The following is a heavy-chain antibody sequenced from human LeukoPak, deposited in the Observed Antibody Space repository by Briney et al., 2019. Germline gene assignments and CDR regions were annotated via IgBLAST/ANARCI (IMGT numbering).Heavy chain of an antibody. D-gene: IGHD3-10*01. CDR2: INPNSGGT. Sequence: ASVTVSFTASGYTFTVYYMHWVRQAPGQGLEWMGWINPNSGGTNYAQKFQGRVTMTRDTSISTAYMELSRLRSDDTAVYYCARDLKLDAFDIWGQGTMVTVSS. CDR3: ARDLKLDAFDI. CDR1: GYTFTVYY. V-gene: IGHV1-2*02. J-gene: IGHJ3*02.